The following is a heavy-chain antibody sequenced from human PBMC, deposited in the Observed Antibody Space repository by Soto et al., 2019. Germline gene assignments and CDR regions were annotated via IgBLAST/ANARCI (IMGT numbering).Heavy chain of an antibody. CDR3: ARPTSQTSYYDSSGYFPFDY. D-gene: IGHD3-22*01. V-gene: IGHV1-69*13. Sequence: GXSVKDSCKASGGTFSSYAISWERQAPGQGLEWVGGIIPIFGTANYAEKFQGRVTITADESTSKAYMELSSLRSEDTAVYYCARPTSQTSYYDSSGYFPFDYWGQGTLVTVSS. J-gene: IGHJ4*02. CDR1: GGTFSSYA. CDR2: IIPIFGTA.